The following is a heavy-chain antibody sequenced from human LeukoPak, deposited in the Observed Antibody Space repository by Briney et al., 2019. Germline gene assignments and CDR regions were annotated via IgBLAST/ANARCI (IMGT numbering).Heavy chain of an antibody. D-gene: IGHD1-1*01. V-gene: IGHV3-21*01. CDR1: GFTFSSYT. CDR2: ISSSSSYI. Sequence: GGSLRLSCAASGFTFSSYTMNWVRQAPGKGLEWVSSISSSSSYIYYADSLKGRFTISRDNAKNSLYLQMNSLRAEDTAVYYCAKLDGPYHYYGMDVWGQGTTVTVSS. CDR3: AKLDGPYHYYGMDV. J-gene: IGHJ6*02.